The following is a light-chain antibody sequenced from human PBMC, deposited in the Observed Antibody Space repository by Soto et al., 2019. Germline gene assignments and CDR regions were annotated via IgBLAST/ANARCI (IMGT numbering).Light chain of an antibody. CDR3: QQANSSPLT. J-gene: IGKJ4*01. CDR2: NIS. Sequence: DIQMTQSPSSVSASVGDRVTITCRASQDIGGWLAWYQQKPGKAPKLLIHNISNLRNGVPSRFSGSGYGTDFTLTISSLQPEDFATYYCQQANSSPLTFGGGTKVEIK. V-gene: IGKV1-12*01. CDR1: QDIGGW.